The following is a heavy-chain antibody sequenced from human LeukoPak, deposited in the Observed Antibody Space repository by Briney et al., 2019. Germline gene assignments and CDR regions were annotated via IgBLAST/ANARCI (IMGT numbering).Heavy chain of an antibody. D-gene: IGHD2-2*01. CDR1: GFTFSSYG. CDR3: AKVYCSSTSCPHNLDY. Sequence: SGGSLRLSCAASGFTFSSYGMHWVRQAPGKGLEWVAFIGYDGSNKYYADSVKGRFTISRDNSKNTLYLQMNSLRAEDTAVYYCAKVYCSSTSCPHNLDYWGQGTLVTVSS. V-gene: IGHV3-30*02. J-gene: IGHJ4*02. CDR2: IGYDGSNK.